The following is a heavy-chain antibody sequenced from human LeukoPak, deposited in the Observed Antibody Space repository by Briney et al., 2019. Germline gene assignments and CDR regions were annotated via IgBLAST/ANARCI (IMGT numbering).Heavy chain of an antibody. CDR2: INQSGST. CDR3: MRGRWLAY. D-gene: IGHD3-10*01. V-gene: IGHV4-34*01. J-gene: IGHJ4*02. CDR1: GGSFSGYY. Sequence: SETLSLTCAVYGGSFSGYYWNWIRQPPGKGLEWIGEINQSGSTDYNPSLKSRVTISVDTSKNQFSLKLSSVTAADTAVYYCMRGRWLAYWGQGTLVTVSS.